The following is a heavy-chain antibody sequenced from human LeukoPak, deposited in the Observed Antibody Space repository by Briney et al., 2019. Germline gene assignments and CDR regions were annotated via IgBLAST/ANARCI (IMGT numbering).Heavy chain of an antibody. CDR2: INHSGST. Sequence: SETLSLTCAVYGGSFSGYYWSWIRQPPGKGLEWIGEINHSGSTNYNPSLKSRVTISVDMSKNQFSLKLSSVTAADTAVYYCATAGALYGDYERIDYWGQGTLVTVSS. CDR3: ATAGALYGDYERIDY. V-gene: IGHV4-34*01. CDR1: GGSFSGYY. D-gene: IGHD4-17*01. J-gene: IGHJ4*02.